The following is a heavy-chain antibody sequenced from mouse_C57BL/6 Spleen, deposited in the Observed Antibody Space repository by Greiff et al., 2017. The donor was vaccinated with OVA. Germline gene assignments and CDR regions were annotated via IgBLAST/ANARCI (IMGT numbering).Heavy chain of an antibody. D-gene: IGHD1-1*01. CDR2: IYPGDGDT. Sequence: VQRVESGAELVKPGASVKISCKASGYAFSSYWMNWVKQRPGKGLEWIGQIYPGDGDTNYNEKFKGKATLTADKSSSTAYMQLSSLTSEDSAVYFCARSDYGSSYDFDYWGQGTTLTVAS. J-gene: IGHJ2*01. CDR3: ARSDYGSSYDFDY. CDR1: GYAFSSYW. V-gene: IGHV1-80*01.